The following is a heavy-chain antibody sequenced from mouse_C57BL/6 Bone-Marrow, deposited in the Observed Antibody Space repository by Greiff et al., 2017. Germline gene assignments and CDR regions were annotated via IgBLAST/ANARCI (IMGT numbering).Heavy chain of an antibody. CDR3: ARGRQWVAY. J-gene: IGHJ3*01. V-gene: IGHV1-72*01. CDR1: CYTFTSYW. D-gene: IGHD6-1*01. CDR2: IDPNSGGT. Sequence: QVQLQQSGAELARPWASVKLSCQASCYTFTSYWIHWVKQRPGRGLVWIGRIDPNSGGTKYNEKFKSKATLTVDKPSSTAYMQLSSLTSEDSAVYYCARGRQWVAYWGQGTLVTVSA.